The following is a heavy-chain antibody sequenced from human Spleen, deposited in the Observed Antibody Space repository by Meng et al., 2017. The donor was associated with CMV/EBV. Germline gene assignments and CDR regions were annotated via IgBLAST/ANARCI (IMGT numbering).Heavy chain of an antibody. D-gene: IGHD3-3*01. V-gene: IGHV1-69*02. CDR2: IIPILGIA. Sequence: SVKVSCKASGGTFSSYTISWVRQAPGQGLEWMGRIIPILGIANYAQKFQGRVTITADKSTSTAYMELSSLRSEDTAVYYCARTFRTTLFGVVIFAGLDVWGQGTTVTVSS. J-gene: IGHJ6*02. CDR1: GGTFSSYT. CDR3: ARTFRTTLFGVVIFAGLDV.